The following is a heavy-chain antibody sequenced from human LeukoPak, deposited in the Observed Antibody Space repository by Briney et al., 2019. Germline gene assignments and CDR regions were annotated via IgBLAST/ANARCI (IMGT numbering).Heavy chain of an antibody. CDR2: IYYSGST. D-gene: IGHD4-17*01. CDR3: ASTVTAYYYYYMDV. J-gene: IGHJ6*03. Sequence: PSETLSLTCTVSGGSISSSSYYWGWIRQPPGKGLDWIGSIYYSGSTYYNPSLKSRVTISVDPSKNQFSLKLCSVTAADTAVYYCASTVTAYYYYYMDVWGKGTTVTISS. V-gene: IGHV4-39*01. CDR1: GGSISSSSYY.